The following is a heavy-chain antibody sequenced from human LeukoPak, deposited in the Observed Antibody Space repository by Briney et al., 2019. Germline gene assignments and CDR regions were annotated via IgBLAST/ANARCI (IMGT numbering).Heavy chain of an antibody. CDR2: ISSSSSTI. D-gene: IGHD5-18*01. CDR1: GFTFSGYS. Sequence: GGSLRLSCAASGFTFSGYSMNWVRQAPGKGLEWVSYISSSSSTIYYADSVKGRFTISRDNAKNSLYLQMNSLRAEDTAVYYCARGYSYGYGGYWGQGTLVTVSS. CDR3: ARGYSYGYGGY. J-gene: IGHJ4*02. V-gene: IGHV3-48*01.